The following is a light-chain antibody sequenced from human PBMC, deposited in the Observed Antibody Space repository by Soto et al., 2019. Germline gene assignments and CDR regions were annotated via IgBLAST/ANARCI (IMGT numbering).Light chain of an antibody. J-gene: IGKJ4*01. V-gene: IGKV1-39*01. CDR1: QSISSY. CDR2: AAS. CDR3: QQSYSTPPGLT. Sequence: DIQMTQSPSSLSASVGDRVTITCRASQSISSYLNWYQQKPGKAPKLLIYAASSLQSGVPSRFSGSGSGKDFTLTIISLQPEDFATYYCQQSYSTPPGLTFGGGTRVEIK.